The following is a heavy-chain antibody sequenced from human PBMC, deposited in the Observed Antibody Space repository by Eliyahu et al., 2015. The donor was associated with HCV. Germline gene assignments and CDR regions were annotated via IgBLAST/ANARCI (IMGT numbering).Heavy chain of an antibody. CDR1: GFTFSKXA. D-gene: IGHD2-8*02. J-gene: IGHJ3*01. CDR3: VRQPCTGAQCYTAGQPYDV. CDR2: ISGTGGSS. Sequence: EVQLLESGGGQVQSGGSLRLACATSGFTFSKXAXGWVRQAPGXGLGWVYAISGTGGSSVPGVSARGRFSISRDNSRNTLYLQMSSLRADDTAVYYCVRQPCTGAQCYTAGQPYDVWGQGTLVTVSS. V-gene: IGHV3-23*01.